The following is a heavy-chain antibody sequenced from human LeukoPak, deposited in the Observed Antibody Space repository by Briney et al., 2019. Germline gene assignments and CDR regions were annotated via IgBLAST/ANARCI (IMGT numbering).Heavy chain of an antibody. CDR3: ASNYHYYDSSGYYPLDY. J-gene: IGHJ4*02. D-gene: IGHD3-22*01. Sequence: ASVKVSCKASGGTFSSYAISWVRQAPGQGLEWMGGIIPIFGTANYAQKFQGRVTITADESTSTAYMELSSLRSEDTAVYYCASNYHYYDSSGYYPLDYWGQGTLVTVSS. CDR2: IIPIFGTA. V-gene: IGHV1-69*13. CDR1: GGTFSSYA.